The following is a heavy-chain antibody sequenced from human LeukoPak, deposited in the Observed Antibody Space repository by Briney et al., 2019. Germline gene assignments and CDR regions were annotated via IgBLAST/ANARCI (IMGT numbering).Heavy chain of an antibody. CDR2: LNSDGTTI. V-gene: IGHV3-74*01. D-gene: IGHD3-10*02. J-gene: IGHJ4*02. CDR1: GFTFSGYW. CDR3: VRGAGGPRNYVLDY. Sequence: GGSLRLSCVASGFTFSGYWMHWVRQAPGMGLVWVSRLNSDGTTINYADSVKCRFTISRDNAKNTVYLQMSGLRDDDTALYFCVRGAGGPRNYVLDYWGQGALVSVSS.